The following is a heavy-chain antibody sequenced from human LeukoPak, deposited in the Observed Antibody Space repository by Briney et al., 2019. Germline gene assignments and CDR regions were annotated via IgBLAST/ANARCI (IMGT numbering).Heavy chain of an antibody. CDR1: VFTLSIYG. D-gene: IGHD6-13*01. Sequence: GRSLRLSRAASVFTLSIYGMHWVRHAPGKGLEWVASIRYDGSNKYYADSVQARLPISRDNSKNTLYLQLSSLRAEDTAVYYCAKGYSSTLPDWFYPCGEGTLVTASS. CDR3: AKGYSSTLPDWFYP. J-gene: IGHJ5*02. CDR2: IRYDGSNK. V-gene: IGHV3-30*02.